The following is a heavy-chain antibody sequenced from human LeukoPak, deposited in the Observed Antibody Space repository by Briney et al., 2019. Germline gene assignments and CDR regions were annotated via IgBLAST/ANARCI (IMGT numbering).Heavy chain of an antibody. CDR1: GYTFTSYA. CDR2: INAGNGNT. J-gene: IGHJ3*02. Sequence: GASVKVSCKASGYTFTSYAMHWVRQAPGQRLEWMGWINAGNGNTKYSQKFQGRVTMTRDTSTSTVYMELSSLRSEDTAVYYCARNTETRWFGDSRRGGAFDIWGQGTMVTVSS. CDR3: ARNTETRWFGDSRRGGAFDI. D-gene: IGHD3-10*01. V-gene: IGHV1-3*01.